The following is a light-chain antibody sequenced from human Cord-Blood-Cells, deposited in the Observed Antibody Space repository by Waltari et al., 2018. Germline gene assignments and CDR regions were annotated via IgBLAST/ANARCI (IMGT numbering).Light chain of an antibody. J-gene: IGKJ1*01. V-gene: IGKV3-20*01. CDR1: QSVRSSY. CDR2: GAA. Sequence: LVLTGSSGTLSLSPGERAPLTCRSSQSVRSSYLDWYQQKPAQAPRLLSYGAASRATVIPDRFSVSGSVTDFTLTISRLEPEDFALYYCQQYGSSPRTFGQGTKVEIK. CDR3: QQYGSSPRT.